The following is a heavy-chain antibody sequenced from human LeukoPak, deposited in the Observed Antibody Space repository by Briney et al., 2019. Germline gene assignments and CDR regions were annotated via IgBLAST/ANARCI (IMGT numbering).Heavy chain of an antibody. Sequence: SVKVSCKASGGTFSSYAISWERQAPGQGLEWMGRIIPIFGTANYAQRFQGRVTITTDESTRTVYMELSSLRSEDTAVYYCARARRPYDTSGYYGYPFDYWGQGTLVTVSS. CDR1: GGTFSSYA. CDR3: ARARRPYDTSGYYGYPFDY. D-gene: IGHD3-22*01. V-gene: IGHV1-69*05. J-gene: IGHJ4*02. CDR2: IIPIFGTA.